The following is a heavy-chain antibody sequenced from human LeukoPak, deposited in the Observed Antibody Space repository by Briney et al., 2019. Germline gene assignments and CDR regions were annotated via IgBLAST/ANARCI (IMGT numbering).Heavy chain of an antibody. CDR1: GFTFSTYT. CDR2: ISSTSTFI. Sequence: GGSLRLSCATSGFTFSTYTMNWVRQAPGKGLEWVSGISSTSTFISYADSVQGRFTISRDNAKNSLYLQMNSRRAEDTAVYYCAREVVLDYWGQGTLVTVSS. CDR3: AREVVLDY. J-gene: IGHJ4*02. V-gene: IGHV3-21*01. D-gene: IGHD2-15*01.